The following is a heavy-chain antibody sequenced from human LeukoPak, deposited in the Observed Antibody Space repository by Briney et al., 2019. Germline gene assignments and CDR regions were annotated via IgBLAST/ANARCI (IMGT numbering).Heavy chain of an antibody. CDR1: GYTFTSYG. D-gene: IGHD6-13*01. J-gene: IGHJ3*02. CDR3: ARDSPGYSSNRYWAFDI. CDR2: ISTYNGNT. V-gene: IGHV1-18*01. Sequence: ASVKVSCKASGYTFTSYGINWVRQAPGQGLEWMGWISTYNGNTNYGQKLQGRVTMTTDTSTSTAYMELRSLRSDDTAVYYCARDSPGYSSNRYWAFDIWGQGTMVRVSS.